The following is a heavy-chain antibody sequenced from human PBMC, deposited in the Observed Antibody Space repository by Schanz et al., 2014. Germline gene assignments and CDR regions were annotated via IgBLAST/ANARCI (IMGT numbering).Heavy chain of an antibody. V-gene: IGHV3-11*01. Sequence: QVQLVESGGGFVKPGGSLRLSCAASGFTFSDYYMTWIRQAPGKGLEWVSYISGSGGTKYYADSLKGRLAISRDNAKNSLYLRMNSLRADDTAVYYCARGSLFDYDGSGSYLGAPRAHIDYWGQGTLVTVSS. J-gene: IGHJ4*02. CDR3: ARGSLFDYDGSGSYLGAPRAHIDY. CDR1: GFTFSDYY. D-gene: IGHD3-10*01. CDR2: ISGSGGTK.